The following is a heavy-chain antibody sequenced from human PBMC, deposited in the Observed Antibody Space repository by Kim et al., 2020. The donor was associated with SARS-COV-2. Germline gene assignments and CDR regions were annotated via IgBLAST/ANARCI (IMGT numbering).Heavy chain of an antibody. CDR3: ATGAAAGKSNWFDP. Sequence: AQKVQGRVHMTEDTSTDTAYMGLSSLRSEDTAVYYCATGAAAGKSNWFDPWGQGTLVTVSS. J-gene: IGHJ5*02. D-gene: IGHD6-13*01. V-gene: IGHV1-24*01.